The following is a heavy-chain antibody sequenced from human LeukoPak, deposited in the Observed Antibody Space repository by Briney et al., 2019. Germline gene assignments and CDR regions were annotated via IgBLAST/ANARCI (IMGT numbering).Heavy chain of an antibody. CDR1: GGSISSSY. Sequence: SQTLSLTCTVPGGSISSSYWSWIRQPPGKGLEWIGYIYYSGSTNYNPSLKSRVTISVDTSKNQFSLKRRSVTAADTAVYYGAGRGRSSSWLFDYWGQGTLVTVSS. CDR3: AGRGRSSSWLFDY. D-gene: IGHD6-13*01. J-gene: IGHJ4*02. CDR2: IYYSGST. V-gene: IGHV4-59*08.